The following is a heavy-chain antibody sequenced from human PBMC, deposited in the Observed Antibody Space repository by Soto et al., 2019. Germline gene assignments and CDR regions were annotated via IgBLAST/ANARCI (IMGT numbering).Heavy chain of an antibody. CDR3: SIVSRNYYYDSSGYHAFDI. J-gene: IGHJ3*02. Sequence: GSVKVSFKASLYTFTRYYMHGLRQPGGKGLEGMGIINPSGGSSSYAQKFQGRVTMTMETSTRTVDVELSSLRSEDAAVYYCSIVSRNYYYDSSGYHAFDIWDQGPMVTV. D-gene: IGHD3-22*01. V-gene: IGHV1-46*01. CDR1: LYTFTRYY. CDR2: INPSGGSS.